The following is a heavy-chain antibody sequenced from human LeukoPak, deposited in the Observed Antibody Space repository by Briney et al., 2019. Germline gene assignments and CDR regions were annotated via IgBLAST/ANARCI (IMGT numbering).Heavy chain of an antibody. CDR1: GFTFSNYG. Sequence: GGSLRLSCAVSGFTFSNYGMQWVRQAPGKGLEWVAVVSYDGSTKYYEDSVKGRFTISRDNSKNTLYLQMDSLRPEDTAVYYCAKEFGGYAYAAFFDHWGQGTLVTVSS. CDR3: AKEFGGYAYAAFFDH. V-gene: IGHV3-30*18. J-gene: IGHJ4*02. CDR2: VSYDGSTK. D-gene: IGHD5-18*01.